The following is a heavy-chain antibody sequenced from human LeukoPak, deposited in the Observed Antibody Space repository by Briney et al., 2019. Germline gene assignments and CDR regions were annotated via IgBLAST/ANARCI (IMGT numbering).Heavy chain of an antibody. CDR3: ARAWGTVVTMTLNDAFDI. V-gene: IGHV1-69*05. J-gene: IGHJ3*02. CDR1: GGTFSSYA. D-gene: IGHD4-23*01. CDR2: IIPIFGTA. Sequence: GASVKVSCKASGGTFSSYAISWVRQAPGQGLEWMGGIIPIFGTANYAQKFQGRVTITTDESTSTAYMELSSLRSEDTAVYYCARAWGTVVTMTLNDAFDIWGQGTMVTVSS.